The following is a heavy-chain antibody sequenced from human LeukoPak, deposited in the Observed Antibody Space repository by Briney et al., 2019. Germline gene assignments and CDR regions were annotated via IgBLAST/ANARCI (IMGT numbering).Heavy chain of an antibody. CDR2: INPNNGAT. D-gene: IGHD6-13*01. V-gene: IGHV1-2*02. CDR3: AREGHSSPYDFDY. Sequence: ASVKVSCEASGYTFTGYYIHWVRQAPGQGLEWMGWINPNNGATNYAQKFQGRVTMTRDTSMSTAYMELSSLTSDDTAVYYCAREGHSSPYDFDYWGQGTLVTVSS. J-gene: IGHJ4*02. CDR1: GYTFTGYY.